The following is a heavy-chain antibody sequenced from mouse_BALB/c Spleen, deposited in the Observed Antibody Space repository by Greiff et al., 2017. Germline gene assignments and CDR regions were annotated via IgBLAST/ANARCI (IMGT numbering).Heavy chain of an antibody. CDR2: IYPGDGDT. CDR3: ARWGGPYYAMDY. Sequence: VQLQQSGAELVRPGSSVKISCKASGYAFSSYWMNWVKQRPGQGLEWIGQIYPGDGDTNYNGKFKGKATLTADKSSSTAYMQLSSLTSEDSAVYFCARWGGPYYAMDYWGQGTSVTVSS. J-gene: IGHJ4*01. V-gene: IGHV1-80*01. CDR1: GYAFSSYW.